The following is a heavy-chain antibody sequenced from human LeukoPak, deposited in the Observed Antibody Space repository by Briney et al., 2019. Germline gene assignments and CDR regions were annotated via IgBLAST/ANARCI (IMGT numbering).Heavy chain of an antibody. J-gene: IGHJ5*02. CDR3: ARGPIFGIAYNYFDP. Sequence: SETLSLTCTVSGGSISSYYWSWIRQPPGKGLEWIGYIYYSGSANYNPSLKSRVTISVDTSKNQFSLKLTSVTAADTAVYYCARGPIFGIAYNYFDPWGQGTQVTVSS. CDR2: IYYSGSA. CDR1: GGSISSYY. D-gene: IGHD3-3*01. V-gene: IGHV4-59*01.